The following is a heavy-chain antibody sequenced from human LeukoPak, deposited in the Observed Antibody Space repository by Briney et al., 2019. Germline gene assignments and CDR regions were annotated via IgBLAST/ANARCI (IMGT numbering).Heavy chain of an antibody. D-gene: IGHD5-18*01. CDR2: ISSTSTSM. J-gene: IGHJ4*02. Sequence: GGSLRLSCTASGFNFQSYHMNWVRQAPGKGPEWVSSISSTSTSMYYADSVKGRFTISRDNAKNSLYLQMNSLRAEDTAPYFCARDPSRYSTRPIDYWGQGILVTVSS. V-gene: IGHV3-21*01. CDR3: ARDPSRYSTRPIDY. CDR1: GFNFQSYH.